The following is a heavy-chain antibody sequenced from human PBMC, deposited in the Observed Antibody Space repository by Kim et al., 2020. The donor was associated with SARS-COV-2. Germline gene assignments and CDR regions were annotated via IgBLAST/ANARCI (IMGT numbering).Heavy chain of an antibody. V-gene: IGHV3-30*02. J-gene: IGHJ4*02. Sequence: YADSVKGRFTISRDNSKNTLYLQMNSLRAEDTAVYYCAKSGGSSPYYFDYWGQGTLVTVSS. CDR3: AKSGGSSPYYFDY. D-gene: IGHD2-15*01.